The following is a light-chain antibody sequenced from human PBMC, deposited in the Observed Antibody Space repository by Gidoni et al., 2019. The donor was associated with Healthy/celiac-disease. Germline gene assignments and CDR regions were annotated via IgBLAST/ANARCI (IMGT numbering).Light chain of an antibody. CDR2: LGS. Sequence: DIVMTQSPLSLPVTPGEPASISCRSSQSLLHSNGYNYLDWYLQKPVQSQQLLIYLGSNRASGVHDRFSGSGSGTDLTLKISRVEAEDVGVYYCMQALQTPSFGQGTKVEIK. V-gene: IGKV2-28*01. J-gene: IGKJ1*01. CDR3: MQALQTPS. CDR1: QSLLHSNGYNY.